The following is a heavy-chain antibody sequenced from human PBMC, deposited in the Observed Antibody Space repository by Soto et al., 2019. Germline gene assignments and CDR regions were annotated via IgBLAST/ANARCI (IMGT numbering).Heavy chain of an antibody. CDR3: AAEENSHGGMDV. J-gene: IGHJ6*02. CDR2: LISMFGTP. CDR1: GGTLNNYA. Sequence: QVQLVQSGAEVRKPGSSVKVSCKASGGTLNNYAITWVRLAPGQGLEWMGRLISMFGTPDYVQKFQGRVTIAADEPTNTAYMEMTSLRSEYTAIYYCAAEENSHGGMDVWRQGTAVTVSS. V-gene: IGHV1-69*18.